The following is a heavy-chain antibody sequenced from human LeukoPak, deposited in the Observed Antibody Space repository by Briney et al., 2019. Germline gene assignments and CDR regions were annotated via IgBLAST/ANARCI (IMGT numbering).Heavy chain of an antibody. CDR2: LYSDGTT. V-gene: IGHV3-66*01. CDR3: ARVAYYRVTADQITDAFDV. CDR1: GFIFSAYS. Sequence: GGSLRLSCAASGFIFSAYSMNWVRQAPGKGLQWVSILYSDGTTYYADSVKGRFTISRDNSRSTLYLQMNSLRAEDTAVYFCARVAYYRVTADQITDAFDVWGRGTAVSVSS. J-gene: IGHJ3*01. D-gene: IGHD2-21*02.